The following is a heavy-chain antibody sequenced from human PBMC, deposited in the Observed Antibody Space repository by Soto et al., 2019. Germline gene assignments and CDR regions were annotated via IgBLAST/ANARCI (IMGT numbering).Heavy chain of an antibody. CDR3: ARIGPESGMRWFFDY. V-gene: IGHV3-49*04. D-gene: IGHD3-10*01. J-gene: IGHJ4*02. CDR2: IRSKPAGGTP. Sequence: PGGALRLSCRTSGFTSVEYALTWVRQATARGLEWVAFIRSKPAGGTPEYAASVKGRFAMSRDDSKSIAYLQMDSLKTEDTGIYFCARIGPESGMRWFFDYWGQGTPVTVSS. CDR1: GFTSVEYA.